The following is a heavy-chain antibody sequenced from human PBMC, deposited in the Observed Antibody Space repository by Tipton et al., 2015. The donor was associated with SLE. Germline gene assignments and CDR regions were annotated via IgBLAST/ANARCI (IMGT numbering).Heavy chain of an antibody. CDR1: GGSISSSSYY. V-gene: IGHV4-39*07. J-gene: IGHJ4*02. CDR3: ARGATGSSSWYS. D-gene: IGHD6-13*01. CDR2: IYYSGGT. Sequence: TLSLTCTVSGGSISSSSYYWGWIRQPPGKGLEWIGSIYYSGGTYYNPSLKSRVTISVDTPKNQFSLKLSSVTAADTAVYYCARGATGSSSWYSWGQGTLVTVSS.